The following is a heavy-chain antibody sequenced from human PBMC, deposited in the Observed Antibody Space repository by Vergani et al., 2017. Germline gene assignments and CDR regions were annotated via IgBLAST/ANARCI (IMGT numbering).Heavy chain of an antibody. CDR1: GGPFSSYA. D-gene: IGHD4-23*01. CDR2: IIPILGIA. J-gene: IGHJ2*01. V-gene: IGHV1-69*04. Sequence: QVQLVQSGAEVKKPGSSVKVSCKASGGPFSSYAISWVRQAPGQGLEWMGRIIPILGIANYAQKLQGRVTITEDKSTRTAYMELSSLRSEDTTVEYCGREDEELRWSRYFELWGRGTLVTVSS. CDR3: GREDEELRWSRYFEL.